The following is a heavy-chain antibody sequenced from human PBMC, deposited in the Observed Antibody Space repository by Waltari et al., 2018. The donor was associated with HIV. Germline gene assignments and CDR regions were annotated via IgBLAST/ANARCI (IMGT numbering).Heavy chain of an antibody. J-gene: IGHJ3*01. Sequence: VQLEESGGGVVQPGRSRRLSCAASGFRVSDYGMHWVRQAPGKGLHWVAVIWYDGSKKEYSDSVKGRFTISKDNSKNTLFLQMNSLRVYDTAVYFCARVPFASSWSADSFDVWGPGTRITVSS. D-gene: IGHD6-13*01. CDR3: ARVPFASSWSADSFDV. V-gene: IGHV3-33*01. CDR1: GFRVSDYG. CDR2: IWYDGSKK.